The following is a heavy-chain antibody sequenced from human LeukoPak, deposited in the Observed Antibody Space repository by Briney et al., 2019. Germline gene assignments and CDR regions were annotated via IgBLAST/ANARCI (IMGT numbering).Heavy chain of an antibody. Sequence: SETLSLTCPVSGGSISSYYWSWIRQPPGKGLEWIGYIYYSGSTNYNPSLKSRVTISVDTSKNQFSLKLSSVTAADTAVYYCARAGGSSTSPFDYWGQGTLVTVSS. J-gene: IGHJ4*02. CDR3: ARAGGSSTSPFDY. D-gene: IGHD1-26*01. CDR2: IYYSGST. V-gene: IGHV4-59*01. CDR1: GGSISSYY.